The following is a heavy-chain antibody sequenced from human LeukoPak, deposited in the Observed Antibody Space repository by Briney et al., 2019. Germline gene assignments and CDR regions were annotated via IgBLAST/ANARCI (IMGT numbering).Heavy chain of an antibody. Sequence: PGGSLRLSCAASGFTFSSYGMPWVRQAPGKGLEWVAVISYDGSNKYYADSVKGRFTISRDNSKNTLYLQMNSLRAEDTAVYYCARDALELLDPKFDYWGQGTLVTVSS. J-gene: IGHJ4*02. CDR3: ARDALELLDPKFDY. CDR1: GFTFSSYG. CDR2: ISYDGSNK. D-gene: IGHD1-7*01. V-gene: IGHV3-30*19.